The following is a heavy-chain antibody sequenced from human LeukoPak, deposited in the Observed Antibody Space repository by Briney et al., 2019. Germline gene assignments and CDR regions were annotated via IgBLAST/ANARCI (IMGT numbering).Heavy chain of an antibody. Sequence: GGSLRLSCAASGFTFSNYEMNWVRQAPGKGLEWVANIKQDGSEKYYVDSVKGRFTISRDNAKNSLYLQMNSLRAEDTAVYYCARVSRFGGGAFDIWGQGTMVTVSS. CDR2: IKQDGSEK. CDR3: ARVSRFGGGAFDI. CDR1: GFTFSNYE. V-gene: IGHV3-7*01. J-gene: IGHJ3*02. D-gene: IGHD3-10*01.